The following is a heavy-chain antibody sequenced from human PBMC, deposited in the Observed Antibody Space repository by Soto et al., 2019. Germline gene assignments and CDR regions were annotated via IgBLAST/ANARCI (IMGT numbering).Heavy chain of an antibody. Sequence: SGPTLVNPTQTLTLTCTFPGFSLSTSRVGVGWFRQPPGKALEWLALIYCDDDKRYSPTLNSRFTIAKYASIYQVGHTMTNMDPVDTAPYFWAHGLASRYHGRFAYLDQLTLGTVSS. D-gene: IGHD2-2*01. J-gene: IGHJ4*02. CDR3: AHGLASRYHGRFAY. CDR1: GFSLSTSRVG. CDR2: IYCDDDK. V-gene: IGHV2-5*02.